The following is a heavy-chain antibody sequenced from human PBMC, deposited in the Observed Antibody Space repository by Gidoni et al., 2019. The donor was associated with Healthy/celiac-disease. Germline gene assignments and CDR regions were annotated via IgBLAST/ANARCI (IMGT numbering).Heavy chain of an antibody. D-gene: IGHD3-10*01. V-gene: IGHV4-34*01. CDR1: GGSFSGYY. J-gene: IGHJ6*02. Sequence: QVQLQQWGAGLLQPSETLSLTCAVYGGSFSGYYWSWIRQPPGKGLEWIGEINHSGSTNYNPSLKSRVTISVDTSKNQCSLKLSSVTAADTAVYYCARFSRGTYYYYGMDVWGQGTTVTVSS. CDR2: INHSGST. CDR3: ARFSRGTYYYYGMDV.